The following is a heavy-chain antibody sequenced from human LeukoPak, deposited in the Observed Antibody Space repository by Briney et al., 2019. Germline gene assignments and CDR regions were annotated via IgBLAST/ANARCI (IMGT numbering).Heavy chain of an antibody. CDR3: ARDGGYCSSTSCYVGWFDP. J-gene: IGHJ5*02. CDR2: INPNSGGT. D-gene: IGHD2-2*01. V-gene: IGHV1-2*02. Sequence: ASVKVSCKASGYTFTGYYMHWVRQAPGQGLEWMGWINPNSGGTNYAQKFQGRVTMTRDTSISTAYMELSRLRSDDTAVYYCARDGGYCSSTSCYVGWFDPWGQGTLVTVSS. CDR1: GYTFTGYY.